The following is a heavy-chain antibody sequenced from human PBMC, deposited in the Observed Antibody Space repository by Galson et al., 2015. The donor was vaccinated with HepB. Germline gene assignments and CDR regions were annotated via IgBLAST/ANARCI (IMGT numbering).Heavy chain of an antibody. Sequence: SVKVSCKASGYTFTSYAMNWVRQAPGQGLEWMGWINTNTGNPTYAQGFTGRFVFSLDTSVSTAYLQISSLKAEDTAVYYCARDGFRMVRGLNWFDPWGQGTLVTVSS. J-gene: IGHJ5*02. V-gene: IGHV7-4-1*02. CDR2: INTNTGNP. D-gene: IGHD3-10*01. CDR3: ARDGFRMVRGLNWFDP. CDR1: GYTFTSYA.